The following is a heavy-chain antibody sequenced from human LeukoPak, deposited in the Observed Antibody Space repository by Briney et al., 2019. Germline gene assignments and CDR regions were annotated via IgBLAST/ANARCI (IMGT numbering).Heavy chain of an antibody. CDR1: GYTFTSYA. D-gene: IGHD3-22*01. V-gene: IGHV1-3*01. Sequence: ASVKVSCKASGYTFTSYAMHWVRQAPGQRLEWMGWINAGNDNTKYSQKFQGRVTITRDTSASTAYMELSSLRSEDTAVYYCARTRSSGYLTFDYWGQGILVTVSS. J-gene: IGHJ4*02. CDR2: INAGNDNT. CDR3: ARTRSSGYLTFDY.